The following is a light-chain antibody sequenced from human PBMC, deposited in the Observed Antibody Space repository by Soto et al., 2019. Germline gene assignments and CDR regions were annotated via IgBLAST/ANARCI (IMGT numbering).Light chain of an antibody. V-gene: IGKV1-27*01. Sequence: DIQMSQTPYSLCASVGERVTLTCRGSQGISNYLAWYQQRPGKVPKLLIYAASTLQSGVPSRFSGSGSGTDFTLTISSLQPADVATYYCQKYNSAPQITVGQGTRLEIK. CDR1: QGISNY. CDR2: AAS. J-gene: IGKJ5*01. CDR3: QKYNSAPQIT.